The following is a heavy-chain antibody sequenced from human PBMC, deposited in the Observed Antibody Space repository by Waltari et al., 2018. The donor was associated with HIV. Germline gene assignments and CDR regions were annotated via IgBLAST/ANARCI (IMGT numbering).Heavy chain of an antibody. J-gene: IGHJ6*02. CDR1: GGSINSGDPY. CDR2: IHYSGPS. V-gene: IGHV4-30-4*01. Sequence: HVHLQESGPGLVKPSETLSLTCNVSGGSINSGDPYWTWVRPPPGKGLEWIGYIHYSGPSDYSPSLKRRLVISVETSTNQFCRMLSSVTAADTANYYAARVHSFEFGLDVCGQGATVTVS. D-gene: IGHD2-15*01. CDR3: ARVHSFEFGLDV.